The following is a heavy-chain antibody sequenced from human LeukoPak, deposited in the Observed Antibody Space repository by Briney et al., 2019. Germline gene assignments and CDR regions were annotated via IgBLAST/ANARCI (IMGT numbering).Heavy chain of an antibody. D-gene: IGHD4-11*01. CDR3: AADTDHYYFDY. Sequence: GGSLRLSCAASGFTFSSYGMHWVRQAPGKGLEWVAVIWYDGSNKYYADSVKGRFTISRDNSKNTLYLQMNSLRSEDTAVYYCAADTDHYYFDYWGQGTLVTVSS. CDR1: GFTFSSYG. CDR2: IWYDGSNK. J-gene: IGHJ4*02. V-gene: IGHV3-33*01.